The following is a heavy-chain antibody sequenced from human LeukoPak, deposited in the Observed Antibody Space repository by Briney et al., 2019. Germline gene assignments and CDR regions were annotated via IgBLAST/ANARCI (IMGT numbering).Heavy chain of an antibody. CDR2: ISSSSSYI. Sequence: GGSLRLSCAAAGFTFSSYGMHWVRQAPGKGLEWVSSISSSSSYIYYADSVKGRFTISRDNAKNSLYLQMNSLRAEDTAVYYCARGLWTDYWGQGTLVTVSS. CDR1: GFTFSSYG. J-gene: IGHJ4*02. V-gene: IGHV3-21*01. CDR3: ARGLWTDY. D-gene: IGHD5-18*01.